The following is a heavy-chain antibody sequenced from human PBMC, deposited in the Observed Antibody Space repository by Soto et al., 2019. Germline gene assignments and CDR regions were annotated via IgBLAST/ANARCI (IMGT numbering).Heavy chain of an antibody. CDR2: IFSSGST. D-gene: IGHD5-12*01. Sequence: SETLSLTCTVSGGSINTFYWSWVRQPAGKGLEWIGRIFSSGSTSFNPSLESRVAMSVDTSKNHFSLNLSSVTAADMAVYYCAREVSYSAYNFAHGIQLWSFDFWGQGALVTVSS. CDR1: GGSINTFY. CDR3: AREVSYSAYNFAHGIQLWSFDF. V-gene: IGHV4-4*07. J-gene: IGHJ4*02.